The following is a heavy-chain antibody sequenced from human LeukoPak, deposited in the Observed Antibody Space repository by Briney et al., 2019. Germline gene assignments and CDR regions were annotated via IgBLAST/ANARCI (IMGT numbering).Heavy chain of an antibody. Sequence: SETLSLTCSVSGGSITTYFWTWIRQPPGKGLEWIGYIYYTGSTTYNPSLKSRVTMSVDSSKNQISLKLTSVTAADTAVYYCARVGCSGGSCYPDYWGQGTLVTASS. J-gene: IGHJ4*02. CDR1: GGSITTYF. D-gene: IGHD2-15*01. CDR3: ARVGCSGGSCYPDY. CDR2: IYYTGST. V-gene: IGHV4-59*01.